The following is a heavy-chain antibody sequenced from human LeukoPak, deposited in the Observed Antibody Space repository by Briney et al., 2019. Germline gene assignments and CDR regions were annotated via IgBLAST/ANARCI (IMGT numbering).Heavy chain of an antibody. J-gene: IGHJ4*02. Sequence: ASVKVSCKASGYTFTGYYMHWVRQAPGQGLEWMGWINPNSGGTNYAQKFQGRVTMTRDTSISTAYMELSRLRSDDTAVYYCARVIHLGELSLYDYWGQGTLVTVSS. CDR2: INPNSGGT. V-gene: IGHV1-2*02. D-gene: IGHD3-16*02. CDR3: ARVIHLGELSLYDY. CDR1: GYTFTGYY.